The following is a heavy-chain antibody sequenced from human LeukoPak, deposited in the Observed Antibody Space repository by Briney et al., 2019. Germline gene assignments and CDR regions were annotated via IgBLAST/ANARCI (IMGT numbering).Heavy chain of an antibody. D-gene: IGHD3-3*01. CDR3: ARDRTYYDFWSGNDY. Sequence: SETLSLTCAVYGASFSGYYWSWIRQPPGKGLEWIGEINHSGSTNYNPSLKSRVTISVDTSKNQFSLKLSSVTAADTAVYYCARDRTYYDFWSGNDYWGQGTLVTVSS. CDR1: GASFSGYY. J-gene: IGHJ4*02. V-gene: IGHV4-34*01. CDR2: INHSGST.